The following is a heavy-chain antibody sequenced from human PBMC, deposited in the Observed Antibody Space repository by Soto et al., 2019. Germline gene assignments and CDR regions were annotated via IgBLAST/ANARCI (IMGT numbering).Heavy chain of an antibody. D-gene: IGHD5-12*01. J-gene: IGHJ5*02. CDR2: IYYSGST. CDR3: AGERWLQDYNWFDP. CDR1: GGSISSGDYY. Sequence: TSETLSLTCTVSGGSISSGDYYWSWIRQPPGKGLEWIGYIYYSGSTYYNPSLKSRVTISVDTSKNQFSLKLSSVTAADTAVYYCAGERWLQDYNWFDPWGQGTLVTVSS. V-gene: IGHV4-30-4*01.